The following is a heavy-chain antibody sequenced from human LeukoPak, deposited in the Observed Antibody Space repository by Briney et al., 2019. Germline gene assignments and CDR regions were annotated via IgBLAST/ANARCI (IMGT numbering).Heavy chain of an antibody. Sequence: GGSLRLSCAASGFTFSSYWMSWVRQAPGKGLEWVANIKQDGSEKYYVDSVKGRFTISRDNAKNSLYLQMNSLRAEDTAVYYCARDPGGSGGHDAFDIWGQGTMVTVSS. CDR3: ARDPGGSGGHDAFDI. V-gene: IGHV3-7*01. CDR2: IKQDGSEK. J-gene: IGHJ3*02. CDR1: GFTFSSYW. D-gene: IGHD3-16*01.